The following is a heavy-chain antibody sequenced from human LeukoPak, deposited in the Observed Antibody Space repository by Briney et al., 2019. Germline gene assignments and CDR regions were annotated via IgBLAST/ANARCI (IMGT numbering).Heavy chain of an antibody. Sequence: SETLSLTCTVSGGSISSYYWSWIWQPPGKGLEWIGYIYYSGSTNYNPSLKSRVTISVDTSKNQFSLKLSSVTAADTAVYYCARVELGNSWFDPWGQGTLVTVSS. D-gene: IGHD7-27*01. CDR1: GGSISSYY. J-gene: IGHJ5*02. CDR3: ARVELGNSWFDP. V-gene: IGHV4-59*01. CDR2: IYYSGST.